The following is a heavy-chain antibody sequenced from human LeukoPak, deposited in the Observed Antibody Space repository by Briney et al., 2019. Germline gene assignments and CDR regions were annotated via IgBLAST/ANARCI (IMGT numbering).Heavy chain of an antibody. CDR1: GFTFSRYD. CDR2: IRSKAYGGTT. J-gene: IGHJ4*02. Sequence: PGGSLRLSCAASGFTFSRYDLSWVRQAPGKGLEWVGFIRSKAYGGTTGYAASVKGRFTISRDDSKSIAYLQMNSLKTEDTAVYYCTRESYYFDYWGQGTLVTVSS. V-gene: IGHV3-49*04. CDR3: TRESYYFDY. D-gene: IGHD3-16*02.